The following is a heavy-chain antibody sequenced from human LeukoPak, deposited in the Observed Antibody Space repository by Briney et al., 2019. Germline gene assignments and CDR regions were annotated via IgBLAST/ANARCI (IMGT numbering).Heavy chain of an antibody. Sequence: GGSLRLSCAASGFTVSNNFMSWVRQAPGKGLEWVSVIYSGGSTYYADSVKGRFTISRDNSKNTLYLQMNSLRAEDTAVYYCARMGVDYGDYGWFDPWGQGTLVTVSS. CDR3: ARMGVDYGDYGWFDP. D-gene: IGHD4-17*01. CDR2: IYSGGST. J-gene: IGHJ5*02. V-gene: IGHV3-66*01. CDR1: GFTVSNNF.